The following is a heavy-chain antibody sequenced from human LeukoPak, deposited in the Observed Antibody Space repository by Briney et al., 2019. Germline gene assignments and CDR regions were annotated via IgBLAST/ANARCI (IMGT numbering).Heavy chain of an antibody. CDR2: IYHSGST. CDR1: GYSISSGYY. Sequence: SETLSLTCTVSGYSISSGYYWGWIRQPPGKGLEWIGSIYHSGSTYYNPSLKSRVTISVDTSKNQFSLKLSSVTAADTAVYYCARDPAIFGVVTGYWGQGTLVTVSS. D-gene: IGHD3-3*01. J-gene: IGHJ4*02. CDR3: ARDPAIFGVVTGY. V-gene: IGHV4-38-2*02.